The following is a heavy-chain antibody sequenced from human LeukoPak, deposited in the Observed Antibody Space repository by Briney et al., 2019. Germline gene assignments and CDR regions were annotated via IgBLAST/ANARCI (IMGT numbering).Heavy chain of an antibody. D-gene: IGHD3-10*01. CDR3: AREMVRPGGAKDDY. CDR1: GGSINGYY. Sequence: SETLSLTCTVSGGSINGYYWSWIRQPPGKGLEWIGYIYYSGSTNYNPSLKSRVTISVDTSKNQFSLKLSSVTAADTAVYYCAREMVRPGGAKDDYWGQGTLVTVSS. V-gene: IGHV4-59*01. CDR2: IYYSGST. J-gene: IGHJ4*02.